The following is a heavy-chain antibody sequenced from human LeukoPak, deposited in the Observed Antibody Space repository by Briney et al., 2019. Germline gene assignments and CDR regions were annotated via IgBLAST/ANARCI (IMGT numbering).Heavy chain of an antibody. V-gene: IGHV3-21*01. CDR3: ARDRGTMVVAMDY. CDR2: ISSSSSYI. D-gene: IGHD4/OR15-4a*01. J-gene: IGHJ4*02. Sequence: GGSLRLSCAASGFTFSSYSMNWVRQAPGKGLEWGSSISSSSSYIYYAESVKGRFTISRDNAKNSLYLQMNSLRAEDTAVYYCARDRGTMVVAMDYWGQGTLVTVSS. CDR1: GFTFSSYS.